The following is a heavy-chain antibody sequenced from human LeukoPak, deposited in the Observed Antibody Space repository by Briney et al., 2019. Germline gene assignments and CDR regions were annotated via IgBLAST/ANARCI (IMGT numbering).Heavy chain of an antibody. J-gene: IGHJ4*03. Sequence: GESLKISCKGSGYSFTSYWIGWVRQMPGKGLEWIGIIYPGDSDTRYSPSFQGQVTISADKSISTAYLQWSSLKASDTAMYYCARKSKKAAPGNYHWGQGTLVTGSS. D-gene: IGHD6-6*01. CDR2: IYPGDSDT. CDR1: GYSFTSYW. V-gene: IGHV5-51*01. CDR3: ARKSKKAAPGNYH.